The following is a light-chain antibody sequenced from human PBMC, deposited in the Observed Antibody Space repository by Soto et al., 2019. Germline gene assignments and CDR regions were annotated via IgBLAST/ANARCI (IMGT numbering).Light chain of an antibody. CDR3: QPFNSYVIT. J-gene: IGKJ5*01. V-gene: IGKV1-13*02. Sequence: AIQLTQSPSSLSASVGDRVTITCRASQDITSALAWYQQKPGKAPNLLIYAASSLKSGVPSRFSGSGSGTDFTLTISSLQPEDFATYYCQPFNSYVITFGQGTRLETK. CDR2: AAS. CDR1: QDITSA.